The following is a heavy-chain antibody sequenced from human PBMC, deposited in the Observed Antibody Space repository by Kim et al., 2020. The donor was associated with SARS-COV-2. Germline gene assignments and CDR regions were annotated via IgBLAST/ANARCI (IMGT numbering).Heavy chain of an antibody. D-gene: IGHD3-10*01. CDR2: TSAYNGNT. CDR3: AMVYPVLLWFGELSTYYGMDV. CDR1: GYTFTSYG. Sequence: ASVKVSCKASGYTFTSYGISWVRQAPGQGLEWMGWTSAYNGNTNYAQKFQGRVTMTTDTSTITADMELRSLSSDDTAVYYCAMVYPVLLWFGELSTYYGMDVWGQENTVTVSS. V-gene: IGHV1-18*01. J-gene: IGHJ6*02.